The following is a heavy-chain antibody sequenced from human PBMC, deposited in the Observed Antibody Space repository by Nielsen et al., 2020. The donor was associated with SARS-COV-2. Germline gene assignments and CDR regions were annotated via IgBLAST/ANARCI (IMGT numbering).Heavy chain of an antibody. CDR1: GDNVSSISSA. D-gene: IGHD4-17*01. J-gene: IGHJ6*03. CDR3: ARARGAYGDYYYYYYTDV. Sequence: SETLSLTCAISGDNVSSISSARNWIRQSPSRGLEWLGRTYYRSKWYNDYAVSVKSRITINPDTSKNQFSLHLNSVTPEDTAVYYCARARGAYGDYYYYYYTDVWGKGTTVTVSS. CDR2: TYYRSKWYN. V-gene: IGHV6-1*01.